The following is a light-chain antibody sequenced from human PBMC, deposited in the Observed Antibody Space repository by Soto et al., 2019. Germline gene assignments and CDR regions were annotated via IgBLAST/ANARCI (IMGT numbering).Light chain of an antibody. V-gene: IGKV3-11*01. J-gene: IGKJ1*01. CDR2: DSS. CDR3: QQRGDWPRT. Sequence: EIVLTQSPATLSLSPGERATLSCRASQSFSNNLARYQQKPGQAPRLLIYDSSTRATGIPRRFSGSGAGTDFTLTVSSLEPADFAVYYCQQRGDWPRTFGRGTKVEIK. CDR1: QSFSNN.